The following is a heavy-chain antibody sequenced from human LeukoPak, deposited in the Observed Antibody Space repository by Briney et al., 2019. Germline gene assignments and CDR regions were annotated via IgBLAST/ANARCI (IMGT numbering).Heavy chain of an antibody. CDR3: AKGRGGYYSLDY. CDR2: ISSSSSSI. Sequence: GGSLRLSCAASRFTFSSYSMNWVRQAPGMGLEWVSSISSSSSSIYYADSVKGRFTISRDNAKNSLYLQMNSLRAEDTAVYYCAKGRGGYYSLDYWGQGTLVTVSS. J-gene: IGHJ4*02. V-gene: IGHV3-21*04. CDR1: RFTFSSYS. D-gene: IGHD3-22*01.